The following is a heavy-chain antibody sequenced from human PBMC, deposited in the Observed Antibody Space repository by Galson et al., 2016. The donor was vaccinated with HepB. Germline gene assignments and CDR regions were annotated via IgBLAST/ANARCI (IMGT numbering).Heavy chain of an antibody. J-gene: IGHJ6*03. V-gene: IGHV1-69*06. D-gene: IGHD6-13*01. CDR3: ARAGRSSWLYYYYYMDV. Sequence: SVKVSCKASGYSFTYYGIGWVRQAPGQGLEWMGGIIPIFGTANYAQKFQGRVTITADKSTSTAYMELSSLRSEDTAVYYCARAGRSSWLYYYYYMDVWGKGATVTVSS. CDR2: IIPIFGTA. CDR1: GYSFTYYG.